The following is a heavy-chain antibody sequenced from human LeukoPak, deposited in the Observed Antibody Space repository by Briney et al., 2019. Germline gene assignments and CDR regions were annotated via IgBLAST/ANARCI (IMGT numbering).Heavy chain of an antibody. CDR3: ARDPYNTILYPLAH. CDR1: GFSFGTYD. CDR2: ISADGQVT. Sequence: GGSLRLSCAGSGFSFGTYDMSWVRQAPGMGLEWVSSISADGQVTYYADSVEGRFTVSRDNSKSTLYLQLNSLRAEDTATYYCARDPYNTILYPLAHWGQGTLVTVSS. V-gene: IGHV3-23*01. D-gene: IGHD3-10*01. J-gene: IGHJ4*02.